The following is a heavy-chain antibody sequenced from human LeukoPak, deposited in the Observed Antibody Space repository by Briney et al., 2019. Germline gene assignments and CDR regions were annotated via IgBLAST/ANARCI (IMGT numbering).Heavy chain of an antibody. J-gene: IGHJ4*02. V-gene: IGHV4-30-4*01. CDR3: ARERVTWIQLEYYFDY. CDR1: GGSISSGDYY. CDR2: IYYGGST. Sequence: SETLSLTCTVSGGSISSGDYYWSWIRQPPGKGLEWIGYIYYGGSTYYNPSLKSRVTISVDTSKNQFSLKLSSVTAADTAVYYCARERVTWIQLEYYFDYWGQGTLVTVSS. D-gene: IGHD5-18*01.